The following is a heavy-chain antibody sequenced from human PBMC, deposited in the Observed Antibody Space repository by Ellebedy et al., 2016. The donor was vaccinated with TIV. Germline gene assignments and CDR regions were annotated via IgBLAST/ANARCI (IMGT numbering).Heavy chain of an antibody. CDR2: ISGTSATM. J-gene: IGHJ6*02. V-gene: IGHV3-48*02. D-gene: IGHD2-15*01. Sequence: PGGSLRLSCAASGFTFSSFGMSWVRQSAGKGLEWVSYISGTSATMNYGDSVRGRFTISRDNAENSLFLQMDSLREEDTAVYYCAKELGYCSSPTQYCFGMDVWGQGTTVTVSS. CDR3: AKELGYCSSPTQYCFGMDV. CDR1: GFTFSSFG.